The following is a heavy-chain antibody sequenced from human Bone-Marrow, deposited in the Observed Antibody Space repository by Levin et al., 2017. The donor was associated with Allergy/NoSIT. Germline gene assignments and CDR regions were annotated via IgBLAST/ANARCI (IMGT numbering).Heavy chain of an antibody. CDR1: GFTFGDFG. CDR2: IRSKTFGGTK. Sequence: GGSLRLSCTGSGFTFGDFGVSWVRRAPGKGLEWVGLIRSKTFGGTKQYAASVKDRFTISRDDSKSIVYLHMNSLEIEDTAVYYCARKQVVWGTSLFHYYFDSWGQGTPVTVSS. D-gene: IGHD3-16*01. V-gene: IGHV3-49*04. CDR3: ARKQVVWGTSLFHYYFDS. J-gene: IGHJ4*02.